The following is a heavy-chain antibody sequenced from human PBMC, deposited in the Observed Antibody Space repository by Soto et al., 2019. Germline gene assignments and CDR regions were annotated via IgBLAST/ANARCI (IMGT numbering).Heavy chain of an antibody. CDR2: HHSDST. CDR3: ATYTVGEGGRGY. D-gene: IGHD3-16*01. Sequence: QVQLQESGPGLVKPSETLSLTCTVSGGSMRGQHWSWIRQPPGKGLEWIGHHSDSTNYNPSLKSRITISIDTSKNQFSLKLSSVTAADTAVYYGATYTVGEGGRGYWGQGTLVTVSS. J-gene: IGHJ4*02. V-gene: IGHV4-4*09. CDR1: GGSMRGQH.